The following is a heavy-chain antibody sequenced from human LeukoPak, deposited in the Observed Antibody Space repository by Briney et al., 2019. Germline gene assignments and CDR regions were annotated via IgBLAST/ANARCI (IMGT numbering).Heavy chain of an antibody. CDR1: GFTFSSYA. Sequence: GGSLRLSCAASGFTFSSYAMSWVRQAPGKGLEWVSVIYSGGSTYYADSVKGRFTISRDNSKNTLYLQMNSLRAEDTAVYYCARDVIAAVGPLDYWGQGTLVTVSS. CDR2: IYSGGST. V-gene: IGHV3-53*01. D-gene: IGHD6-13*01. CDR3: ARDVIAAVGPLDY. J-gene: IGHJ4*02.